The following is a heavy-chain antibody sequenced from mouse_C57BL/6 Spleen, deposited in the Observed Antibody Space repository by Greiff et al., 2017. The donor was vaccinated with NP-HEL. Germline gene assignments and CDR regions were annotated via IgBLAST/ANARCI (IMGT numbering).Heavy chain of an antibody. Sequence: EVQLQQSGPELVKPGDSVKISCKASGYSFTGYFMNWVMQSHGKSLEWIGRINPYNGDTFYNQKFKGKATLTVDKSSSTAHMELRSLTSEDSAVYYCARYTTVVKGYYFDYWGQGTTLTVSS. CDR1: GYSFTGYF. D-gene: IGHD1-1*01. CDR2: INPYNGDT. V-gene: IGHV1-20*01. CDR3: ARYTTVVKGYYFDY. J-gene: IGHJ2*01.